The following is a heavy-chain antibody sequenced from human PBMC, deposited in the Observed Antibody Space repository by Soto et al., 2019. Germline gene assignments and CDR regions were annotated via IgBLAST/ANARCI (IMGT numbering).Heavy chain of an antibody. J-gene: IGHJ4*02. V-gene: IGHV2-26*01. CDR1: GFSLSNARMG. CDR3: ARIETEDSRGWNQIDD. CDR2: IFSNDEK. Sequence: QVTLKESGPVLVKPTETLKLTCTVSGFSLSNARMGVSWIRQPPGKALEWLAHIFSNDEKSYSTSLKSRLTIAKDTSKSQVVLTMTNMDPVDTSTYYCARIETEDSRGWNQIDDWGQGTLVTASS. D-gene: IGHD6-19*01.